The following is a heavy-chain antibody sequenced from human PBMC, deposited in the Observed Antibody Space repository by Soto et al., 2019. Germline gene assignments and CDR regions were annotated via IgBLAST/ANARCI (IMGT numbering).Heavy chain of an antibody. J-gene: IGHJ5*02. D-gene: IGHD5-18*01. CDR3: ARDWWGVDKPMHMNWLDP. V-gene: IGHV1-18*01. CDR1: GYTFSSYG. CDR2: ISGYSGKT. Sequence: ASVKVSCKASGYTFSSYGINWVRQAPGQGLEWMGWISGYSGKTYFAQKFQGRVTMSTDTSTSAVYMELRSLRFDDTAIYYCARDWWGVDKPMHMNWLDPWGQGTLVTVSS.